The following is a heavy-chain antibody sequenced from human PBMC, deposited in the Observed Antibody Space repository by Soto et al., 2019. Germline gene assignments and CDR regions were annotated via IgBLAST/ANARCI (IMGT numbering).Heavy chain of an antibody. Sequence: SETLSLPCIVSGGPITSYHGSWIRQFPGKGLEWIAYPSYTGNTNYNPSLKSRVTTSMDTSKNQLSLKLTSMTAADTAVYYCARDMHAGFNNYFDPCGEGTLVTVSS. CDR3: ARDMHAGFNNYFDP. V-gene: IGHV4-59*01. CDR1: GGPITSYH. CDR2: PSYTGNT. D-gene: IGHD4-4*01. J-gene: IGHJ5*02.